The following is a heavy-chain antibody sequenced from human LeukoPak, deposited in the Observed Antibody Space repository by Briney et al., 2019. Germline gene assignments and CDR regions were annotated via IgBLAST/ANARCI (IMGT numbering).Heavy chain of an antibody. Sequence: GGSLTLSCAASGVTFSGSAMHWVRQASWKGLGWVGRSRSKANSYATAYAASVKGRFTISRDDSKNTAYLQMNSLNTEDTAVSSCTRDSSSSERAYYYYYMDVWGKGTPVTVSS. CDR3: TRDSSSSERAYYYYYMDV. D-gene: IGHD6-6*01. V-gene: IGHV3-73*01. CDR1: GVTFSGSA. CDR2: SRSKANSYAT. J-gene: IGHJ6*03.